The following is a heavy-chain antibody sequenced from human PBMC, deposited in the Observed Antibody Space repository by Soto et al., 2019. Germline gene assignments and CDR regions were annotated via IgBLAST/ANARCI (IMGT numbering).Heavy chain of an antibody. J-gene: IGHJ5*02. V-gene: IGHV3-23*01. Sequence: EVQLLESGGGLAQPGESLTLSCAASGFMFSGYAMSWVRKAPGKGLDWVSAVSNSGTSTSYADSVKGRFTISIDNSKNTLYRQKSTLGSEDTALYYWVKDLAPTGWVDPGGQGTLVIVSS. CDR3: VKDLAPTGWVDP. D-gene: IGHD1-1*01. CDR2: VSNSGTST. CDR1: GFMFSGYA.